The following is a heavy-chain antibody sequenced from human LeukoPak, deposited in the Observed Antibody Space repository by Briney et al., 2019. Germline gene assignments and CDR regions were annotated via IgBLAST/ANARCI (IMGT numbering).Heavy chain of an antibody. CDR3: ASQPKTYYYDSSGYLDY. Sequence: SETLSLTCTVSGGSISSGGYYWSWLRQHPGKGLERIGYIYYSGSTYYNPSLKSRVTISVDTSKNQLSLKLSSVTAADTAVYYCASQPKTYYYDSSGYLDYWGQGTLVTVSS. CDR1: GGSISSGGYY. V-gene: IGHV4-31*03. D-gene: IGHD3-22*01. J-gene: IGHJ4*02. CDR2: IYYSGST.